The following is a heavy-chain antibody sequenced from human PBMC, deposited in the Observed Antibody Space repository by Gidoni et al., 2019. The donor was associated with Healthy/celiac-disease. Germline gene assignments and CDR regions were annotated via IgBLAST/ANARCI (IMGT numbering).Heavy chain of an antibody. J-gene: IGHJ5*02. V-gene: IGHV1-2*04. D-gene: IGHD3-22*01. CDR1: GYTFTGYY. Sequence: QVQLVQSGAEVKKPGASVKVSCKASGYTFTGYYMHWVRQAPGQGLEWMGWINPNSGGTSYAQKFQGWVTMTRDTSISTAYMELSRLRSDDTAVYYCARAPRSGYYSNNWFDPWGQGTLVTVSS. CDR2: INPNSGGT. CDR3: ARAPRSGYYSNNWFDP.